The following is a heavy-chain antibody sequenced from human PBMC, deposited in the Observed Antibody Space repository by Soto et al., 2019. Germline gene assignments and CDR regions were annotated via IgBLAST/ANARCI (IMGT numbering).Heavy chain of an antibody. V-gene: IGHV3-30*18. D-gene: IGHD1-26*01. CDR2: ISDDGDKR. CDR3: AKARVRIVGANSFDY. Sequence: AGALILSCVGSGFTFSNYGMHWFRQPPVKVLEWLALISDDGDKRYYADSVRGRLIISRDNSKDTLYLQMNSLGPDDTAVYFCAKARVRIVGANSFDYWGQGTPVTVSS. J-gene: IGHJ4*02. CDR1: GFTFSNYG.